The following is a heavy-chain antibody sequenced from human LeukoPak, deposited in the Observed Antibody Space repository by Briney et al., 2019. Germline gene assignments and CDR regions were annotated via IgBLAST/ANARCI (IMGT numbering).Heavy chain of an antibody. Sequence: GGSLRLSCKASGFTFSRYGMDWVRQAPGRGLEWLSYTSGSSGSTIYYAQSVRGRFTISRDDAKNTLYLQMNSLRADDTAVYFCARDKIQWLRYSYFDYWGQGVLVTVSS. CDR3: ARDKIQWLRYSYFDY. CDR1: GFTFSRYG. V-gene: IGHV3-48*01. D-gene: IGHD5-12*01. CDR2: TSGSSGSTI. J-gene: IGHJ4*02.